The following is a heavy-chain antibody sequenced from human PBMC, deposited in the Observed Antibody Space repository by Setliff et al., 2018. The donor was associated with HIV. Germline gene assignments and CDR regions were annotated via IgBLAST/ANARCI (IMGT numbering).Heavy chain of an antibody. CDR3: VRGVKGIATTGKYYFDY. V-gene: IGHV1-46*01. J-gene: IGHJ4*02. CDR2: INPSGGGT. Sequence: ASVKVSCKASGYSFTNYYMNWVRQAPGQGLEWMGIINPSGGGTTYAQKFQGRVTMTRDTSTDTLYMDLSSLTSEDTAVYYCVRGVKGIATTGKYYFDYWGQGTLVTVSS. CDR1: GYSFTNYY. D-gene: IGHD6-13*01.